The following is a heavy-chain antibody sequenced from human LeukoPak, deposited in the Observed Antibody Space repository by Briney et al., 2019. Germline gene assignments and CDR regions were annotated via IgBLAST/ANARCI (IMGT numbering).Heavy chain of an antibody. CDR1: GFTFDDYA. V-gene: IGHV3-9*01. D-gene: IGHD1-26*01. CDR2: ISWSGDNI. J-gene: IGHJ3*02. CDR3: ARGVGVAITDAFDI. Sequence: GGSLRLSRAASGFTFDDYALHWVRQAPGKGLEWVSGISWSGDNIAFADSVKGRITISSDNANNSLFLQMNSLRVEDTALYYCARGVGVAITDAFDIWGQGTMVTVSS.